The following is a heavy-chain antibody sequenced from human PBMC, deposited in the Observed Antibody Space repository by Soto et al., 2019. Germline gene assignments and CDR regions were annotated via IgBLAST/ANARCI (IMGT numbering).Heavy chain of an antibody. D-gene: IGHD3-3*01. J-gene: IGHJ6*02. CDR2: ISYDGSNK. V-gene: IGHV3-30*18. Sequence: QVQLVESGGGVVQPGRSLRLSCAASGFTFSSYGMHWVRQAPGKGLEWVAVISYDGSNKYYADSVKGRFTISRDNSKNTLYMHMNSLRTEDKAVYYCAKEERYYDFRSGLPRYYGRDVGGQGITVTVSS. CDR3: AKEERYYDFRSGLPRYYGRDV. CDR1: GFTFSSYG.